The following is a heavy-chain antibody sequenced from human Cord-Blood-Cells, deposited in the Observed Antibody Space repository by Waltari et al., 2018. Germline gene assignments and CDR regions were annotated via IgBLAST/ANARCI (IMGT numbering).Heavy chain of an antibody. CDR1: GGTFSSYD. V-gene: IGHV1-69*09. CDR2: IIPILGIA. Sequence: QLQLVQPGADVKKPGSSVKVSCKGSGGTFSSYDIRWERQAPGQGREWMGRIIPILGIANYAQKFQGRVTITADKSTSTAYMELSSLRSEDTAVYYCASSLLSYYYMDVWGKGTTVTVSS. J-gene: IGHJ6*03. CDR3: ASSLLSYYYMDV.